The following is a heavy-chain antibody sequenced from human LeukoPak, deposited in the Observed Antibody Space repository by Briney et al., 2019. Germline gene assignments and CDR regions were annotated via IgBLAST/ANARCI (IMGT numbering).Heavy chain of an antibody. Sequence: GESLKISCKGSGYSFTSYWIGWVRQMPGKGLEWMGIIYPGDSDTRYSPSFQGQVTITADKSISTAYLQWSSLKASDTAMYYCASAERSGSFPFDYWGQGTLVTVSS. J-gene: IGHJ4*02. CDR2: IYPGDSDT. CDR1: GYSFTSYW. D-gene: IGHD1-26*01. V-gene: IGHV5-51*01. CDR3: ASAERSGSFPFDY.